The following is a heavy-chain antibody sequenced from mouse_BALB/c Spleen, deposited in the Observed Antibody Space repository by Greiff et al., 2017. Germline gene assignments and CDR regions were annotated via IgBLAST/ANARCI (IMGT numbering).Heavy chain of an antibody. Sequence: EVKLMESGGGLVQPGGSLKLSCAASGFTFSSYGMSWVRQTPDKRLELVATINSNGGSTYYPDSVKGRFTISRDNAKNTLYLQMSSLKSEDTAMYYCAREGYSGSHAMDYWGQGTSVTVSS. CDR1: GFTFSSYG. D-gene: IGHD1-1*01. CDR2: INSNGGST. J-gene: IGHJ4*01. V-gene: IGHV5-6-3*01. CDR3: AREGYSGSHAMDY.